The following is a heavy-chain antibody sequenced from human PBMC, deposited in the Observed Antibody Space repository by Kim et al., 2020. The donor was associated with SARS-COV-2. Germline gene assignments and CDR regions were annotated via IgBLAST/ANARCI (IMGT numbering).Heavy chain of an antibody. V-gene: IGHV1-18*01. J-gene: IGHJ4*02. CDR1: GYTFTSYG. CDR2: ISAYNGNT. CDR3: ARDPAYYCSGGSCYCDY. Sequence: ASVKVSCKASGYTFTSYGISWVRQAPGQGLEWMGWISAYNGNTNYAQKLQGRVTMTTDTSTSTAYMELRSLRSDDTAVYYCARDPAYYCSGGSCYCDYWGQGTLVTVSS. D-gene: IGHD2-15*01.